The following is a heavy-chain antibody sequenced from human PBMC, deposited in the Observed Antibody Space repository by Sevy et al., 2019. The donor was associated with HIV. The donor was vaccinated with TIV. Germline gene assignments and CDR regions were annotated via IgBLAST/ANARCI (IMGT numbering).Heavy chain of an antibody. CDR1: GFTFSSYW. D-gene: IGHD6-13*01. CDR3: ARDLDKYSSSWYYYYYYGMDV. CDR2: INSDGSST. J-gene: IGHJ6*02. Sequence: GGSLRLSCAASGFTFSSYWMHWVRQAPGKGLVWVSRINSDGSSTSYADSVKGRFTISRDNAKNTLYLQMNSLRAEDTAMYYCARDLDKYSSSWYYYYYYGMDVWGQGTTVTVSS. V-gene: IGHV3-74*01.